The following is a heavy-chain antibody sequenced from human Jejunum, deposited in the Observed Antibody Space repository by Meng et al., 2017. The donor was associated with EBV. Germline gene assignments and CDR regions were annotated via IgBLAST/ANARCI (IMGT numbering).Heavy chain of an antibody. CDR3: ARGSHYTWDV. CDR2: IFHAGNT. D-gene: IGHD3-16*01. J-gene: IGHJ4*02. Sequence: QVQLQESGPGLVKPSGTRSLTCGVSGDSIISTDTWWSWVRQPPGKGLEWIGEIFHAGNTNYNPSLKSQVTMSVDTSKNQFSLNLSSVTAADSAVYYCARGSHYTWDVWGQGTLVTVSS. CDR1: GDSIISTDTW. V-gene: IGHV4-4*02.